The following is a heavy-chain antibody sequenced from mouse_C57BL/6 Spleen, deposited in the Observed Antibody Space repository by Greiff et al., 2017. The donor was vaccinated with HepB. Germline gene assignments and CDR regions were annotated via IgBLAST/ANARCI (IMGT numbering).Heavy chain of an antibody. CDR3: ARYTPWDYGSSPYAIDY. V-gene: IGHV7-3*01. Sequence: EVMLVESGGGLVQPGGSLSLSCAASGFTFTDYYMSWVRQPPGKALEWLGFIRNKANGYTTEYSASVKGRFTISRDNSQSFLYLQMNARIAEDSATYYCARYTPWDYGSSPYAIDYWGQGTSVTVSS. J-gene: IGHJ4*01. CDR2: IRNKANGYTT. D-gene: IGHD1-1*01. CDR1: GFTFTDYY.